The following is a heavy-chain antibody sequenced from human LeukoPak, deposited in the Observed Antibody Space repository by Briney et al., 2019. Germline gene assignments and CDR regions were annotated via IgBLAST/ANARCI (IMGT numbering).Heavy chain of an antibody. Sequence: PSETLSLTCAVSGYSISSGYYWGWIRQPPGKGLEWIGSIYHSGSTYYNPSLKSRVTISVDTSKNQFSLKLSSVTAADTAVYYCARESYSSSWCFDYWGQGTLVTVSS. CDR3: ARESYSSSWCFDY. CDR2: IYHSGST. J-gene: IGHJ4*02. D-gene: IGHD6-13*01. CDR1: GYSISSGYY. V-gene: IGHV4-38-2*02.